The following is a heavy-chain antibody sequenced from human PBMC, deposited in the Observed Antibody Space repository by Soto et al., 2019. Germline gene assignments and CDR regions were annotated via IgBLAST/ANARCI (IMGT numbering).Heavy chain of an antibody. Sequence: QITLKESGPTVVKPTETLTLTCTFSGFSLTTSGVGVGWVRQSPGKAPEWLALIYWDDDKRYSTSLNSRLIITKDTAKNHVVLTMANVDPADTATYYCAHRVLRTVFGLVTPTAIYFDFWGPGKPVVLSS. J-gene: IGHJ4*02. D-gene: IGHD3-3*01. CDR1: GFSLTTSGVG. V-gene: IGHV2-5*02. CDR3: AHRVLRTVFGLVTPTAIYFDF. CDR2: IYWDDDK.